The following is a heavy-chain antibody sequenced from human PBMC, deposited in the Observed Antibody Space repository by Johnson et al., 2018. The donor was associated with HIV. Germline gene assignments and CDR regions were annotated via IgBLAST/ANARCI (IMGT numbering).Heavy chain of an antibody. CDR3: AKSKLPDLVLDI. Sequence: VQLLESGGGLVPPGGSLRLSCAASGFTFSTYAMSWVRQAPGKGLEWVSAISGSGGSTYYADSVKGRFTISRDNSKNTLYLQMNSLRGEDTAVYYCAKSKLPDLVLDIWGQGTVVTVSS. V-gene: IGHV3-23*01. CDR2: ISGSGGST. J-gene: IGHJ3*02. CDR1: GFTFSTYA. D-gene: IGHD4-23*01.